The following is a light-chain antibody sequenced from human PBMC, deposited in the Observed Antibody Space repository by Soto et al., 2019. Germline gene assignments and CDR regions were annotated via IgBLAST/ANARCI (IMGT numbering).Light chain of an antibody. CDR3: LQDYNYPFT. Sequence: DIQMTQAPSSLSASVGDRLTITCQASQDITNYLNWYQHKPGKAPQLLIYDASSLETGAPPRFSGSGSGTEFAFTISSLQPEDTATYYCLQDYNYPFTFGQGTKVDIK. V-gene: IGKV1-33*01. CDR1: QDITNY. CDR2: DAS. J-gene: IGKJ2*01.